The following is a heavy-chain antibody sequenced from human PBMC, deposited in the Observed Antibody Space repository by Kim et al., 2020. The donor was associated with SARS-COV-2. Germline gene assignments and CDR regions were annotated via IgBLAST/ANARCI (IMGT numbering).Heavy chain of an antibody. V-gene: IGHV4-39*01. CDR2: IYYTWTT. CDR1: GGSISSSRHY. D-gene: IGHD1-1*01. J-gene: IGHJ4*02. Sequence: SETLSLTCTVSGGSISSSRHYWAWIRQPPGKGLEWIGSIYYTWTTDYNPYLKSRVTISLDTSKNEFSLKLNSVTAADTAVYYCVAYQYETTYDLWGQGT. CDR3: VAYQYETTYDL.